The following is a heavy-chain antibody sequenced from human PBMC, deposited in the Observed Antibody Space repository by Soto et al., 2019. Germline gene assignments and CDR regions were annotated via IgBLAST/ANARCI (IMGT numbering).Heavy chain of an antibody. D-gene: IGHD1-20*01. CDR3: ARRRGTGISGGTYYGLDV. CDR2: ISASGGGI. J-gene: IGHJ6*02. Sequence: GGSLRLSCAASGFTFSSYAMSWVRQAPGKGLEWVSGISASGGGIYYADSVKGRFTVSRDNSKSTMYLQMNSLRAEDTAVYYCARRRGTGISGGTYYGLDVWGQGTTVTVSS. CDR1: GFTFSSYA. V-gene: IGHV3-23*01.